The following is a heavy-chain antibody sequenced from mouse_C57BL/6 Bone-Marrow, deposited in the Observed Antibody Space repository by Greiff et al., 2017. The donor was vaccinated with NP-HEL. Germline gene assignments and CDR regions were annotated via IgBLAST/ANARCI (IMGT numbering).Heavy chain of an antibody. CDR3: ARDGLYGNHFDY. CDR1: GFTFSSYA. D-gene: IGHD2-1*01. V-gene: IGHV5-4*01. Sequence: EVQVVESGGGLVKPGGSLKLSCAASGFTFSSYAMSWVRQTPEKRLEWVATISDGGSYTYYPDNVKGRFTISSDNAKNNLYLQMSHLKSEDTAMYYCARDGLYGNHFDYWGQGTTLTVSS. CDR2: ISDGGSYT. J-gene: IGHJ2*01.